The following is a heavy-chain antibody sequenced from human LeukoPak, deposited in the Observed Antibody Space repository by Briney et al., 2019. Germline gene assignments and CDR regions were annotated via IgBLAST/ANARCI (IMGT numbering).Heavy chain of an antibody. V-gene: IGHV3-21*01. Sequence: GGSLRLSCAASGFTFITYSMNWVRQAPGKGLEWVSSISPSSTYIYYADSVKGRFTISRDNAKNSLYLQMNSLRAEDTAVYYCASGRHYYDSSGYGTGYFDYWGQGTLVTVSS. CDR1: GFTFITYS. CDR2: ISPSSTYI. D-gene: IGHD3-22*01. J-gene: IGHJ4*02. CDR3: ASGRHYYDSSGYGTGYFDY.